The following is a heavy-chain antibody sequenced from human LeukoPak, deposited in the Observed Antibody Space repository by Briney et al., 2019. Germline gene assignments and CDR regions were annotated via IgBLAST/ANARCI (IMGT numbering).Heavy chain of an antibody. D-gene: IGHD6-19*01. CDR3: TRVVYSSGWYNWFDP. V-gene: IGHV1-24*01. J-gene: IGHJ5*02. Sequence: GASVKVSCKVSGYTLTELSMHWVRQAPGKGLEWMGGFDPEDGETIYAQKFQGRVTITADESTSTAYMELSSLRSEDTAVYYCTRVVYSSGWYNWFDPWGQGTLVTVSS. CDR2: FDPEDGET. CDR1: GYTLTELS.